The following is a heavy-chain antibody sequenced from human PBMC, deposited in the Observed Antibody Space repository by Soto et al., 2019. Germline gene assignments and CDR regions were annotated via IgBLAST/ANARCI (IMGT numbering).Heavy chain of an antibody. J-gene: IGHJ1*01. CDR1: DFIFLDYA. CDR3: TNDHSTCYADH. CDR2: ISRGGAYT. D-gene: IGHD3-16*01. V-gene: IGHV3-23*01. Sequence: GGSLRLSCAASDFIFLDYAMTWVRQAPGKGLEWVSTISRGGAYTHYADSVEGRFTISRENSKNILYLDMRSLRGEDTAFYYCTNDHSTCYADHWGQGTLVTVSS.